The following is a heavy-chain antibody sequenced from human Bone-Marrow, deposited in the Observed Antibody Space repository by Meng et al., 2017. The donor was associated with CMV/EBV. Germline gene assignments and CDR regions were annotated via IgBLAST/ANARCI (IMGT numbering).Heavy chain of an antibody. CDR1: GFTFSDYY. CDR3: ARDSLDCSSTSCYPIHYYYYGMDV. CDR2: ISSSGSIR. D-gene: IGHD2-2*01. Sequence: GESLKISCAASGFTFSDYYMTWIRQAPGKGLEWLSHISSSGSIRHYADSVKGRFTISRDNAKNSLYLQMNSLRAEDTAVYYCARDSLDCSSTSCYPIHYYYYGMDVWGQGTTVTVSS. V-gene: IGHV3-11*04. J-gene: IGHJ6*02.